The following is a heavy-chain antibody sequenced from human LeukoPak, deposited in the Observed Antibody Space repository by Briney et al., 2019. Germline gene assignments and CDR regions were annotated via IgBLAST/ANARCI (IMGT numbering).Heavy chain of an antibody. Sequence: GRSLRLSCAASGFTFSSYGMHWVRQAPGKGLEWVAVISYDGSNKYYADSVKGRFTISRDNSKNTLYLQMNSLRAEDTAVYYCATGPLIAAAGRWSGWFDPWGQGTLVTVSS. CDR3: ATGPLIAAAGRWSGWFDP. V-gene: IGHV3-30*03. D-gene: IGHD6-13*01. J-gene: IGHJ5*02. CDR1: GFTFSSYG. CDR2: ISYDGSNK.